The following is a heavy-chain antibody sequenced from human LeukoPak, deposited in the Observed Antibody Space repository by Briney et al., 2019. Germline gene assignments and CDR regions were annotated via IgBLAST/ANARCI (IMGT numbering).Heavy chain of an antibody. CDR3: ARSVRREYYFDY. D-gene: IGHD3-10*01. CDR2: IYSGGST. Sequence: GGSLRLSCAASGFTVSSNYMSWVRQAPGKGLECVSVIYSGGSTYYADSMKGRFTISRDNSKNTLYLQMNSLRAEDTAVYYCARSVRREYYFDYWGQGTLVTVSS. CDR1: GFTVSSNY. J-gene: IGHJ4*02. V-gene: IGHV3-53*01.